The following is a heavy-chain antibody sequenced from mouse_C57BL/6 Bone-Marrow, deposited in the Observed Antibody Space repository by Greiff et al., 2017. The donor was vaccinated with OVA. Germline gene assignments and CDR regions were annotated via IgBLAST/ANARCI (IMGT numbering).Heavy chain of an antibody. Sequence: EVKLLESGGGLVQPGGSMKLSCAASGFTFSDAWMDWVRQSPEKGLEWVAEIRNKANNHATYYAESVKGRFTISRDDSKSSVYLQMNSLRAEDTGIYYCTRLKYVRFAYWGQGTLVTVSA. V-gene: IGHV6-6*01. J-gene: IGHJ3*01. CDR3: TRLKYVRFAY. D-gene: IGHD2-14*01. CDR2: IRNKANNHAT. CDR1: GFTFSDAW.